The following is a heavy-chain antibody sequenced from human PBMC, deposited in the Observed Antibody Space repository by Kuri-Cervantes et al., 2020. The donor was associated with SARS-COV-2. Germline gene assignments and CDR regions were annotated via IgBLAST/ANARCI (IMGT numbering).Heavy chain of an antibody. CDR2: IYYSGGT. Sequence: SETLSLTCTVSGGSVKSNSYYWDWIRQPPGKGLEWIGCIYYSGGTHYNPSLKSRVTISVDTSKNQLSLKLTSVTAADTAVYYCARPNTGWYASFQHWGQGSLVTVSS. CDR1: GGSVKSNSYY. D-gene: IGHD6-19*01. J-gene: IGHJ1*01. CDR3: ARPNTGWYASFQH. V-gene: IGHV4-39*01.